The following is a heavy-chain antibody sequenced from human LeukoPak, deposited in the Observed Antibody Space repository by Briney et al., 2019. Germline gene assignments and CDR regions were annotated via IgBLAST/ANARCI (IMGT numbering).Heavy chain of an antibody. CDR1: GYTFTGYY. CDR3: ARGSGNYDFWRGRDYYYYMDV. J-gene: IGHJ6*03. V-gene: IGHV1-2*02. Sequence: ASVKVSCKASGYTFTGYYMHWVRQAPGQGLEWMGWINPNSGGTNYAQKFHGRVTMTRETSISTAYMELSRLRSDDTAVYYCARGSGNYDFWRGRDYYYYMDVWGKGTTVTVSS. CDR2: INPNSGGT. D-gene: IGHD3-3*01.